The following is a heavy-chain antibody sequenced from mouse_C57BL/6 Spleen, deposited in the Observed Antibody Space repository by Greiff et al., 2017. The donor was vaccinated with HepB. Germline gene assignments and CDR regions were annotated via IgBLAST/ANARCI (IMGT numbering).Heavy chain of an antibody. D-gene: IGHD2-14*01. CDR2: ISDGGSST. V-gene: IGHV5-4*03. CDR1: GFTFSSYA. CDR3: ARDRVWGFAY. J-gene: IGHJ3*01. Sequence: EVMLVESGGGLVKPGGSLKLSCAASGFTFSSYAMSWVRQTPEKRLEWVASISDGGSSTYYPDNVKGRFPIARDNAKNNLYLQMSHLKSEDTAMYYCARDRVWGFAYWGQGTLVTVSA.